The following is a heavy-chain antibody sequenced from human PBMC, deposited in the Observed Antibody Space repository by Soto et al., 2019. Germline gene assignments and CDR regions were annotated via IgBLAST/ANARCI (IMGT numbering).Heavy chain of an antibody. Sequence: SETLCLTCAVSGFAISSISWCICVRHPPGEGLEWIGEIYHSGSTNYNPSLKSRVTISVDKSKNQFSLKLSSVTAADTDVYYCARVGVIHLARGYGAMEVWGQGTTVTVSS. CDR1: GFAISSISW. CDR2: IYHSGST. D-gene: IGHD2-15*01. V-gene: IGHV4-4*02. CDR3: ARVGVIHLARGYGAMEV. J-gene: IGHJ6*02.